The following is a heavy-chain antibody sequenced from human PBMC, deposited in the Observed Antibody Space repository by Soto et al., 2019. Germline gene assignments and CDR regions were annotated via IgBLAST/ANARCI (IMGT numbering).Heavy chain of an antibody. Sequence: ASVKVSCKASGGTFSSYAISWVRQAPGQGLEWMGGIIPIFGTANYAQKFQGRVTITADESTSTAYMELSSLRSEDTAVYYCARDRSAAAEPDYYYGMDVWGQGTTVTVSS. D-gene: IGHD6-13*01. V-gene: IGHV1-69*13. CDR2: IIPIFGTA. CDR1: GGTFSSYA. J-gene: IGHJ6*02. CDR3: ARDRSAAAEPDYYYGMDV.